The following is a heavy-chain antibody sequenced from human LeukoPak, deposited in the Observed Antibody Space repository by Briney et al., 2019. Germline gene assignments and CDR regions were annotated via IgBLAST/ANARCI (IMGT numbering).Heavy chain of an antibody. CDR1: VGSMSSYY. Sequence: SETLSLTCTVSVGSMSSYYWNWIRQPAGKGLEWIRYIYYSGSTNYNPSLKSRVTISVDTSKNQFSLELNSVTAADTAVYYCARHWRGSSYLDYWGQGTLVTVSS. V-gene: IGHV4-59*08. J-gene: IGHJ4*02. CDR2: IYYSGST. CDR3: ARHWRGSSYLDY. D-gene: IGHD1-26*01.